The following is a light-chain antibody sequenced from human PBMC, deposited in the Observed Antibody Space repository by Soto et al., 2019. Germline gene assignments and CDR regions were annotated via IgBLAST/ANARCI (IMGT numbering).Light chain of an antibody. CDR1: QSISNR. V-gene: IGKV1-5*01. CDR3: QQDHSCYS. J-gene: IGKJ1*01. Sequence: DIQMTQSPSTLSASVGDRVTITCRASQSISNRLAWYQQKPGKAPKLLIYDASTLESGVPPRFSGSGSGTEFTLTSSQQNADVFAYYCQQDHSCYSFGQGTKVDIK. CDR2: DAS.